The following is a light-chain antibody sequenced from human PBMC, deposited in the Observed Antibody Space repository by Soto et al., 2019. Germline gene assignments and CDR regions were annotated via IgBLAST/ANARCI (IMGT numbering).Light chain of an antibody. Sequence: DVVMTQTPLSSPVTLGQPASISCRSSESLVHSDGNTYLSWLQQRPGQPPRLLIYKVSNRCSGEPERFSGGGAGTHFTLKISRVEAEDVWVYYCMQATQYRWTFGQGTKVEIK. CDR1: ESLVHSDGNTY. J-gene: IGKJ1*01. CDR3: MQATQYRWT. V-gene: IGKV2-24*01. CDR2: KVS.